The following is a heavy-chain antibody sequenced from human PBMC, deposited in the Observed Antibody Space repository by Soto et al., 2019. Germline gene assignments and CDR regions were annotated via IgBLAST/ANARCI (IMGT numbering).Heavy chain of an antibody. D-gene: IGHD3-22*01. J-gene: IGHJ6*02. CDR2: IYYSGST. V-gene: IGHV4-59*01. CDR3: ARGADYYDTRNCGMDV. Sequence: QVQLQESGPGLVKPSETLSLTCTVSGGSISGYYWSWIRQPPGKGLEWIGYIYYSGSTNYNPSLKSRVTISVDTSKNQFSLKLSSVTAADTAVYYCARGADYYDTRNCGMDVWGQGTTVTVSS. CDR1: GGSISGYY.